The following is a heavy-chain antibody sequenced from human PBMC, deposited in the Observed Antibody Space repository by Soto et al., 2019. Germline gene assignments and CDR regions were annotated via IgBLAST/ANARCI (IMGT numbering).Heavy chain of an antibody. V-gene: IGHV1-8*01. CDR2: MNPNSGNT. Sequence: ASVKVSCKASGYTFTSYDINWVRQATGQGLGWMGWMNPNSGNTDYAQKLQGRVTMTRDTSMSTAYMELRSLRSDDTAVYYCARPTWVAAGLFDYWGQGTLVTVSS. D-gene: IGHD6-13*01. J-gene: IGHJ4*02. CDR1: GYTFTSYD. CDR3: ARPTWVAAGLFDY.